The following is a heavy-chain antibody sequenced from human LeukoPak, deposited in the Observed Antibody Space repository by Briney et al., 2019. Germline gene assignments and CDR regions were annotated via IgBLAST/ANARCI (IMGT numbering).Heavy chain of an antibody. J-gene: IGHJ1*01. V-gene: IGHV4-61*01. D-gene: IGHD1-1*01. CDR2: IYYSGST. Sequence: SETLSLTCTVSGGSVSRGSYYWSWIRQPPGKGLEGVGHIYYSGSTNYNPSLESRVTVSLDTSKNQFSLKLSSVTAADTAVYYCAGLPRGTRPPDYFQHWGQGTLVTVSS. CDR1: GGSVSRGSYY. CDR3: AGLPRGTRPPDYFQH.